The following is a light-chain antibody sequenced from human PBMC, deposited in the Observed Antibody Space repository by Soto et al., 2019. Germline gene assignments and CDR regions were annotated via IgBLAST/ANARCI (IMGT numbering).Light chain of an antibody. CDR3: QRYDSLRT. CDR2: DAS. CDR1: QSVSNNY. Sequence: EIVLTQSPATLSLSPGERATLSCRTSQSVSNNYLAWYQQKPGQAPRLLIYDASNRATGIPARFSGSGSGTDFTLTITRLEPEDFAMYYCQRYDSLRTFGQGTKVDI. J-gene: IGKJ1*01. V-gene: IGKV3-20*01.